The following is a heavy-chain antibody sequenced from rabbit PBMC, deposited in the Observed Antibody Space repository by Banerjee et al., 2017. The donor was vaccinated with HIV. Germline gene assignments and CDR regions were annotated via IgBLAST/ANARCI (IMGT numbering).Heavy chain of an antibody. CDR1: GFSFSSGYD. D-gene: IGHD4-1*01. Sequence: QEQLEESGGDLVKPEGSLTLTCKASGFSFSSGYDMCWVRQAPGKGLEWIASVDTGDGTTYYASWVNGRFTVSLDNAQNTVFLQMTSLTPADTATYFCARAYNSGWGGYFNLWGPGTLVTVS. J-gene: IGHJ4*01. CDR3: ARAYNSGWGGYFNL. CDR2: VDTGDGTT. V-gene: IGHV1S45*01.